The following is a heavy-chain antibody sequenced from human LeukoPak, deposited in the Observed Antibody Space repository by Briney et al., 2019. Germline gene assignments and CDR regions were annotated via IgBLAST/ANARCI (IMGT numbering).Heavy chain of an antibody. V-gene: IGHV4-59*01. CDR3: ARAYYYDPPSVFDI. J-gene: IGHJ3*02. Sequence: SETLSLTCTVSGGCISSYYWSWIRQPPGKGLEWIGYIYYSGSTNYNPSLKSRVTISVDTCKNQFSLKLSSVTAADTAVYYCARAYYYDPPSVFDIWGQGTMVTVSS. D-gene: IGHD3-22*01. CDR2: IYYSGST. CDR1: GGCISSYY.